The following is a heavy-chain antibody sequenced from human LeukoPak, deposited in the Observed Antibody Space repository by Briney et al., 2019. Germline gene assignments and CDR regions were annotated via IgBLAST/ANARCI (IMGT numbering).Heavy chain of an antibody. V-gene: IGHV1-46*01. J-gene: IGHJ5*02. D-gene: IGHD3-16*01. CDR2: INPSGGST. CDR3: ARVGLGGNWSDP. Sequence: ASVKVSCKASGYTFTSYYMHWVRQAPGQGLEWMGIINPSGGSTSYAQKFQGRVTMTRDMSTSTVYMELSSLRSEDTAVYYCARVGLGGNWSDPWGQGTLVTVSS. CDR1: GYTFTSYY.